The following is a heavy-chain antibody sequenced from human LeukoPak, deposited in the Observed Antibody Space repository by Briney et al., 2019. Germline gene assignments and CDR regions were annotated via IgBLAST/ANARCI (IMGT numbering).Heavy chain of an antibody. CDR2: IKEDGSDK. V-gene: IGHV3-7*01. CDR3: ARYFRGSPSYYNDY. Sequence: GGSLRLSCAASGFTFNSYFMSWVRQAPGKGLEWVANIKEDGSDKYYVDSVKGRFTISRDNTRNSLSLQMNTLRPEDTAVYYCARYFRGSPSYYNDYWGQGTLVTVSS. J-gene: IGHJ4*02. CDR1: GFTFNSYF. D-gene: IGHD3-10*01.